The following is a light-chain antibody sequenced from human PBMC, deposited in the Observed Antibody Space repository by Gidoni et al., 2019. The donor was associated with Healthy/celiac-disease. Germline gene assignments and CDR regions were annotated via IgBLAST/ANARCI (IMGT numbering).Light chain of an antibody. J-gene: IGLJ2*01. Sequence: SSELTQDPAVSVAFGQTVRITCQGDSLRSYYASWYQQKPGQAPVLVIYGKNNRPSGIPDRFSGSSSGRTASLTNAGAQAEDEADYYCNSRDSSGNHHVVFGGGTKLTVL. CDR3: NSRDSSGNHHVV. CDR2: GKN. V-gene: IGLV3-19*01. CDR1: SLRSYY.